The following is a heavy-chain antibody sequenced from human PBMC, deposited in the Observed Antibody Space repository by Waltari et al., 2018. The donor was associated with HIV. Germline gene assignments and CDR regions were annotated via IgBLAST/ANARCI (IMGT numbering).Heavy chain of an antibody. J-gene: IGHJ6*02. Sequence: QVQLQESGPGLVKPSETLSLTCTVSGYSISRGYYWGWIRQPPGPGLEWIGSIYHSGSTYYNPSLKSRVTISVDTSKNQFSLKLSSVTAADTAVYYCARGDQSYPRLWFGEFGMDVWGQGTTVTVSS. CDR2: IYHSGST. CDR3: ARGDQSYPRLWFGEFGMDV. V-gene: IGHV4-38-2*02. CDR1: GYSISRGYY. D-gene: IGHD3-10*01.